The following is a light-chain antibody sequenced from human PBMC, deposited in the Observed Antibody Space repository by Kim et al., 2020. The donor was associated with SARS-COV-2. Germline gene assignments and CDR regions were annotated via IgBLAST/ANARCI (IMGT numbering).Light chain of an antibody. CDR2: DVN. CDR1: SNDVGGYKY. CDR3: CSYAGSYTI. Sequence: QSALTQPRSVSGSPGQSVTISCTGTSNDVGGYKYVSWYQQHPGQAPKLMIYDVNNRPSGVPDRFSGSKSGNTASLTISGLQPEDEADYYCCSYAGSYTIFGGGTKLTVL. V-gene: IGLV2-11*01. J-gene: IGLJ2*01.